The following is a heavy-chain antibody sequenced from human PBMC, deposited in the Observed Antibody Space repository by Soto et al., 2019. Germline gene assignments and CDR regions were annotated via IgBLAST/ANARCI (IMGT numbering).Heavy chain of an antibody. D-gene: IGHD1-26*01. J-gene: IGHJ4*02. CDR3: ATDAPTSKWDTGHFDH. CDR2: IYPGDSDT. V-gene: IGHV5-51*01. Sequence: PGESLKISCKGSGYSFTSYWIGWLRQMPGKGLEWMGIIYPGDSDTRYSPSFQGQVTISADKSISTAYLQWSSLKASDTAVYYCATDAPTSKWDTGHFDHWGQGTLVTVSS. CDR1: GYSFTSYW.